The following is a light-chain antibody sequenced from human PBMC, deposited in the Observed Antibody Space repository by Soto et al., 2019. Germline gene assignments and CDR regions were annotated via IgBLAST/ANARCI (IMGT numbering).Light chain of an antibody. Sequence: EIVLTQSPGTLSLSPGERATLSCRASQSVSSSYLAWYQQKPGQAPRLLIYGASSRATGIPDRFSGSGSGTDFTLTISRLEPEDFAVYYCQHYGSSRRTFGQGTKV. V-gene: IGKV3-20*01. CDR3: QHYGSSRRT. J-gene: IGKJ1*01. CDR2: GAS. CDR1: QSVSSSY.